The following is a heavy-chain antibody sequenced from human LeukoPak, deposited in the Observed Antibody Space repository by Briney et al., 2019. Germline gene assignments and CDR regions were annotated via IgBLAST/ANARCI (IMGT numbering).Heavy chain of an antibody. CDR1: GYTFTSYG. J-gene: IGHJ6*02. D-gene: IGHD4-23*01. V-gene: IGHV1-24*01. Sequence: GASVKVSCKASGYTFTSYGISWVRQAPGQGLEWMGGFDPEDGETIYAQKFQGRVTMTEDTSTDTAYMELSSLRSEDTAVYYCATDRGTTVVSKYYYYYGMDVWGQGTTVTVSS. CDR3: ATDRGTTVVSKYYYYYGMDV. CDR2: FDPEDGET.